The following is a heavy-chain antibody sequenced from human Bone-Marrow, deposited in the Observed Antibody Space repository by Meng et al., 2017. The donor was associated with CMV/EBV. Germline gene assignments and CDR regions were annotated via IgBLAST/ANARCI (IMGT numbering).Heavy chain of an antibody. V-gene: IGHV3-30*18. J-gene: IGHJ5*02. CDR3: VKNREYQLPYWFDP. Sequence: ASGFTFSSYGMHWVRQAPGKGLEWVAVISYDGSNKYHADSVKGRFTISRDNSKNTLYLQMNSLRAEDTAVYYCVKNREYQLPYWFDPWGQGTLVTVSS. CDR1: GFTFSSYG. CDR2: ISYDGSNK. D-gene: IGHD2-2*01.